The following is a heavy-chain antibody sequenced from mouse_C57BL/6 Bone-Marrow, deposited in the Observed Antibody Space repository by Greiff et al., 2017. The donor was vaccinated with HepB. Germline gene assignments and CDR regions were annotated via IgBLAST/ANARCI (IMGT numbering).Heavy chain of an antibody. CDR2: IYPRSGNT. Sequence: VQLQQSGAELARPGASVKLSCKASGYTFTSYGISWVKQRTGQGLEWIGEIYPRSGNTYYNEKFKGKATLTADKSSSTAYMELRSLTSEDSAVYFCAIPPRGVRPFDYWGQGTTLTVSS. J-gene: IGHJ2*01. CDR3: AIPPRGVRPFDY. D-gene: IGHD2-14*01. CDR1: GYTFTSYG. V-gene: IGHV1-81*01.